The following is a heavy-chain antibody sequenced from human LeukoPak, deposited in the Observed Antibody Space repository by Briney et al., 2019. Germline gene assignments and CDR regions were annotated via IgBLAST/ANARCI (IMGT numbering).Heavy chain of an antibody. J-gene: IGHJ4*02. CDR3: VKGQEVVYTPTFDY. D-gene: IGHD2-8*02. V-gene: IGHV3-64D*09. CDR2: ISYNGGST. CDR1: GFTLSSHA. Sequence: GGSLRLSCSASGFTLSSHAMHWVRQAPGKALEYVSAISYNGGSTYYANSVKDRFTISRDNSKNTLYLQMSSVRAEDTAVYYCVKGQEVVYTPTFDYWGQGTLVTVSS.